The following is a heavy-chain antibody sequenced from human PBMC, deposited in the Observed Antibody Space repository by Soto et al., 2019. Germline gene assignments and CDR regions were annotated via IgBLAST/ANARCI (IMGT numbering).Heavy chain of an antibody. J-gene: IGHJ4*02. D-gene: IGHD2-15*01. Sequence: GGSLRLSCAASGFTFSSYGMHWVRQAPGKGLEWVAVISYDGSNKYYADSVKGRFTISRDNSKNTLYLQRNSLRAEDTAVYYCAKAAFSCSGGSCYDLFDYWGQGTLVTVSS. V-gene: IGHV3-30*18. CDR1: GFTFSSYG. CDR2: ISYDGSNK. CDR3: AKAAFSCSGGSCYDLFDY.